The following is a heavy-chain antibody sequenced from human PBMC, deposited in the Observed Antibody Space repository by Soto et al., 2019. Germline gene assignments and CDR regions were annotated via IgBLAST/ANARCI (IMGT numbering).Heavy chain of an antibody. CDR3: ARDMVDILTGYGYFDY. V-gene: IGHV3-30-3*01. CDR2: ISYDGSNK. CDR1: GFTFSSYA. J-gene: IGHJ4*02. Sequence: GGSLRLSCAASGFTFSSYAMHWVRQAPGKGLEWVAVISYDGSNKYYADPVKGRFTISRDNSKNTLYLQMNSLRAEDTAVYYCARDMVDILTGYGYFDYWGQGTLGTVSS. D-gene: IGHD3-9*01.